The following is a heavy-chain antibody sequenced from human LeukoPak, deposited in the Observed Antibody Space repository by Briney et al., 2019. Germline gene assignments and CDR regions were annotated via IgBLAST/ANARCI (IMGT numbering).Heavy chain of an antibody. Sequence: SETLSLTCPVYGGSFSGYYWSWIRQPPGKGLEWIGEINQSGSTTYNPSLKSGVTISVDTPKNQLSLKLSSVTAADTAVYYCARGGVVPAATDFDYWGQGTLVTVSS. D-gene: IGHD2-2*01. J-gene: IGHJ4*02. V-gene: IGHV4-34*01. CDR3: ARGGVVPAATDFDY. CDR1: GGSFSGYY. CDR2: INQSGST.